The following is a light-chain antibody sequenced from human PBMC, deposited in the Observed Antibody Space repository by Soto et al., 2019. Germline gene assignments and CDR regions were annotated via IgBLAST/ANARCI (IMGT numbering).Light chain of an antibody. CDR2: EVT. CDR3: CSDEGRSTYV. J-gene: IGLJ1*01. V-gene: IGLV2-23*02. Sequence: QSALTQPASVSGSPGQSITISCTRTNSDVGSFNFVSWYQQHPGKAPKVMIYEVTKRPSGVSDRFSGSKSGDTASLTISGLQAEDEADYYCCSDEGRSTYVFGPGTKVTVL. CDR1: NSDVGSFNF.